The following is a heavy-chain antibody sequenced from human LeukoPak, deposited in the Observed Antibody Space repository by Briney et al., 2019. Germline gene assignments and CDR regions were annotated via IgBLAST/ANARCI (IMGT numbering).Heavy chain of an antibody. Sequence: GGSLRLSCAASGFTFSSYAMSWVRQAPGKGLEWVSAISGGGGSTYYADSVKGRFTISRDNSENTLYLQMNSLRAEDTAVYYCAKRKDTSGYYSAFDYWGQGTLVTVSS. V-gene: IGHV3-23*01. J-gene: IGHJ4*02. CDR1: GFTFSSYA. CDR3: AKRKDTSGYYSAFDY. CDR2: ISGGGGST. D-gene: IGHD3-22*01.